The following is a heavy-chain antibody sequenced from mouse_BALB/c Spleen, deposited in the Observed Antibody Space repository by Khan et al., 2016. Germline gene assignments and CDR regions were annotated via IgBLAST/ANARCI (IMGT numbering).Heavy chain of an antibody. Sequence: QVTLKGSGPGILQPSQTLSLTCSFSGFSLRTSGMGVSWIRQPSGKGLEWLAHIYWDDDKRYNPSLKSRLTIPQDTSKDQVFPKNTSVDNAATATYYCARSVSVSYGYCDYLGQGTTLTFSS. CDR2: IYWDDDK. D-gene: IGHD1-1*01. CDR3: ARSVSVSYGYCDY. V-gene: IGHV8-12*01. CDR1: GFSLRTSGMG. J-gene: IGHJ2*01.